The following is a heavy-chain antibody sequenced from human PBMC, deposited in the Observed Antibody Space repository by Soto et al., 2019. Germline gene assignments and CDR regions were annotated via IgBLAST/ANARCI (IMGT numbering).Heavy chain of an antibody. CDR2: INPSGGST. CDR1: GYTFTSYY. D-gene: IGHD3-9*01. J-gene: IGHJ4*02. CDR3: ARSLYDILTGPPGGADY. V-gene: IGHV1-46*03. Sequence: ASVKVSCKASGYTFTSYYMHWVRQAPGQGLEWMGIINPSGGSTSYAQKFQGRVTMTRETSTSTVYMELSSLRSEDTAVYYCARSLYDILTGPPGGADYWGQGTLVTVSS.